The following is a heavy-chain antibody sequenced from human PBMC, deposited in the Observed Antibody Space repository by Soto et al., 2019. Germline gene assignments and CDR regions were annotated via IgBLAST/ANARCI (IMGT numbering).Heavy chain of an antibody. D-gene: IGHD6-13*01. CDR3: SRSGIAAAGPLYYYYYGMDV. CDR1: GYTFTSYG. CDR2: ISAYIGNA. J-gene: IGHJ6*02. V-gene: IGHV1-18*01. Sequence: EASVKVSCKASGYTFTSYGISWVRQAPGQRLEWMGWISAYIGNANYAQKFQGRVTITADKSTSTAYMELSSLRSEDTAVYYCSRSGIAAAGPLYYYYYGMDVWGQGTTVTVS.